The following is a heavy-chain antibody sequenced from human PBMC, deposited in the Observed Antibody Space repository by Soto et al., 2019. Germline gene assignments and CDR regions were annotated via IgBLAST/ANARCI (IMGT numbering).Heavy chain of an antibody. V-gene: IGHV1-3*01. D-gene: IGHD3-3*01. CDR1: GYTFTSYA. J-gene: IGHJ4*02. CDR2: INAGNGNT. CDR3: ARYDFWSGYSSFDY. Sequence: GASVKVSCKASGYTFTSYAMHWVRQAPGQRLEWMGWINAGNGNTKYSQKFQGRVTITRGISASTAYMELSSLRSEDTAVYYCARYDFWSGYSSFDYWGQGTLVTVSS.